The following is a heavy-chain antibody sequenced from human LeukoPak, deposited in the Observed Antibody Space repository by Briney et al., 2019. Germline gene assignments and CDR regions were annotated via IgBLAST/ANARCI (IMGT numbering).Heavy chain of an antibody. CDR1: GFTFSSYS. J-gene: IGHJ4*02. V-gene: IGHV3-48*01. CDR2: ISSSSSTI. Sequence: QSGGSLRLSCAASGFTFSSYSMNWVRQAPGKGLEWVSYISSSSSTIYYADSVKGRFTISRDNAKNSLYLQMNSLRAEDTAVYYCAKGSPWVNKPDFDYWGQGTLVTVSS. D-gene: IGHD1/OR15-1a*01. CDR3: AKGSPWVNKPDFDY.